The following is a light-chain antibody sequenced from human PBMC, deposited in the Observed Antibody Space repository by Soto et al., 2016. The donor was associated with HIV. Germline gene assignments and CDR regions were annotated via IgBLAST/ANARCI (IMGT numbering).Light chain of an antibody. J-gene: IGLJ1*01. V-gene: IGLV3-19*01. CDR2: GEN. CDR3: RSRDNGGSV. Sequence: SSELTQDPAVSVALGQTVRITCQGGSLREFYATWYQQKPGQAPVLVIYGENSRPSGIPDRFSGSSSGNTASLTITGAQAEDEADYYCRSRDNGGSVFGTGTKVTV. CDR1: SLREFY.